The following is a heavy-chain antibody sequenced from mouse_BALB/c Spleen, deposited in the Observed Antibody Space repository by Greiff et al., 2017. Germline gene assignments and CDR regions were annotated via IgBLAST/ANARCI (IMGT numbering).Heavy chain of an antibody. Sequence: DVKLVESGGGLVQPGGSLKLSCAASGFTFSSYGMSWVRQTPDKRLELVATINSNGGSTYYPDSVKGRFTISRDNAKNTLYLQMSSLKSEDTAMYYCAREGVWKDYFDYWGQGTTLTVSS. V-gene: IGHV5-6-3*01. CDR1: GFTFSSYG. CDR2: INSNGGST. CDR3: AREGVWKDYFDY. J-gene: IGHJ2*01. D-gene: IGHD2-10*02.